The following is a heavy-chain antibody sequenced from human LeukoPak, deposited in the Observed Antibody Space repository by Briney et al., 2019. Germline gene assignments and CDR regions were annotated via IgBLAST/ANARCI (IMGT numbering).Heavy chain of an antibody. V-gene: IGHV4-59*08. CDR1: GGSISSYY. J-gene: IGHJ6*03. Sequence: SETLSLTCTVSGGSISSYYWSWIRQPPGKGLEWIGYIYYSGSTNYNPSLKSRVTISVDTSKNQFSLKPSSVTAADTAVYYCARLTTMIGPYDYYMDVWGKGTTVTVSS. CDR3: ARLTTMIGPYDYYMDV. CDR2: IYYSGST. D-gene: IGHD3-22*01.